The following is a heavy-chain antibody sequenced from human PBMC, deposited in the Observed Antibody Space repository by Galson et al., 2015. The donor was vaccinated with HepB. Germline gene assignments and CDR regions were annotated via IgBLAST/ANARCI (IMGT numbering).Heavy chain of an antibody. V-gene: IGHV4-39*01. CDR3: ARHLSYYDFWSGYGGLNWFDP. CDR2: IYYSGST. J-gene: IGHJ5*02. D-gene: IGHD3-3*01. Sequence: TLSLTCTVSGGSISSSSYYWGWIRQPPGKGLEWIGSIYYSGSTYYNPSLKSRVTISVDTSKNQFSLKLSSVTAADTAVYYCARHLSYYDFWSGYGGLNWFDPWGQGTLVTVSS. CDR1: GGSISSSSYY.